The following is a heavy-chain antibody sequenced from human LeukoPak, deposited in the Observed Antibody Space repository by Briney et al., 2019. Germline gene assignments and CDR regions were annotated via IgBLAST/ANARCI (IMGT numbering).Heavy chain of an antibody. Sequence: SETLSLTCTVSGGSISSYYWSWTRQPPGKGLEWIGYIYYSGSTNYNPSLKSRVTISVDTSKNQFSLKLSSVTAADTAVYYCARDQKEMARIQPFGIGAFDIWGQGTMVTVSS. V-gene: IGHV4-59*01. CDR1: GGSISSYY. J-gene: IGHJ3*02. CDR3: ARDQKEMARIQPFGIGAFDI. CDR2: IYYSGST. D-gene: IGHD5-18*01.